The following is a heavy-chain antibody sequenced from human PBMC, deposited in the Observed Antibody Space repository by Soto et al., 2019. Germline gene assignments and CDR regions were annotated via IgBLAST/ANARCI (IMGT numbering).Heavy chain of an antibody. J-gene: IGHJ3*02. CDR2: MNPNSGNT. CDR3: ARGQRAFGI. Sequence: SCNDCGYTVTNIGIKRVRQATGQGLEWMGWMNPNSGNTGYAQKFQGRVTMTRNTSISTAYMELSSLRSEDTALYYCARGQRAFGIWGQGTIVTVSS. V-gene: IGHV1-8*01. CDR1: GYTVTNIG.